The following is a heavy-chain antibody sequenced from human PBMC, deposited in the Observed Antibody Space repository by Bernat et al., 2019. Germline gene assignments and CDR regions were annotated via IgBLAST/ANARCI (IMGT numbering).Heavy chain of an antibody. Sequence: EVQLVESGGGLVKPGGSLRLSCAASGFTFSSYSMNWVRQAPGKVLEWVSYISSSSSYIYYADSVKGRFTISRDNAKNSLYLQMNSLRAEDTAVYYCARSGYCSGGSCSSHYFDYWGQGTLVTVSS. CDR3: ARSGYCSGGSCSSHYFDY. CDR1: GFTFSSYS. J-gene: IGHJ4*02. CDR2: ISSSSSYI. D-gene: IGHD2-15*01. V-gene: IGHV3-21*05.